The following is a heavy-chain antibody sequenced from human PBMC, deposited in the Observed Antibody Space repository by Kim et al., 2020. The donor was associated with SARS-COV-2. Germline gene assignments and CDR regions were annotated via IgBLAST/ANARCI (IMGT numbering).Heavy chain of an antibody. Sequence: GGSLRLSCAASGFTFSSYGMHWVRQAPGKGLEWVAVISYDGSNKYYADSVKGRFTISRDNSKNTLYLQMNSLRAEDTAVYYCAKDRAGYDFWSGTKKDA. J-gene: IGHJ3*01. V-gene: IGHV3-30*18. CDR3: AKDRAGYDFWSGTKKDA. CDR1: GFTFSSYG. D-gene: IGHD3-3*01. CDR2: ISYDGSNK.